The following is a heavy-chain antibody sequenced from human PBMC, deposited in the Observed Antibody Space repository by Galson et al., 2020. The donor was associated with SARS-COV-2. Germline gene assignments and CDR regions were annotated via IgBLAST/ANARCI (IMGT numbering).Heavy chain of an antibody. J-gene: IGHJ6*02. Sequence: SVKVSCKASGGTFSSYAISWVRQAPGQGLEWMGGIIPIFGTANYAQKFQGRVTITADESTSTAYMELSSLRSEDTAVYYCAGSGREGNYYYYYGMDVWGQGTTVTVSS. D-gene: IGHD3-10*01. CDR2: IIPIFGTA. CDR1: GGTFSSYA. CDR3: AGSGREGNYYYYYGMDV. V-gene: IGHV1-69*13.